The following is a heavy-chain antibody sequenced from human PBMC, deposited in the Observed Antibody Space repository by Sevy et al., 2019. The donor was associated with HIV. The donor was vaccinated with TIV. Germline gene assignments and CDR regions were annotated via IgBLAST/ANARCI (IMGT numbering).Heavy chain of an antibody. Sequence: GGSLRPSCAASGFAFSNYYAMYWVRQAPGKGLKWVALISYDGNDKYYADSVKGRFTISRDNFKNTLYLQMNSLTAEDTAVYYCARPRANYVDNYFFYAMDVWGQGTTVTVSS. CDR2: ISYDGNDK. J-gene: IGHJ6*02. CDR1: GFAFSNYYA. D-gene: IGHD4-17*01. CDR3: ARPRANYVDNYFFYAMDV. V-gene: IGHV3-30-3*01.